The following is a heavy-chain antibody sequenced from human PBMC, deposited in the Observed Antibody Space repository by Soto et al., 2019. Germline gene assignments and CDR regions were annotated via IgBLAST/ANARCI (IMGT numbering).Heavy chain of an antibody. Sequence: ASVKVSCKASGYTFTSYGISWVRQAPGQGLEWMGWISAYNGNTNYAQKLQGRVTMTTDTSTSTAYMELRSLRSDDTAVYYCARDGFFWMIVPGVGNWFDPWGQGTLVTVSS. CDR1: GYTFTSYG. CDR3: ARDGFFWMIVPGVGNWFDP. J-gene: IGHJ5*02. D-gene: IGHD3-22*01. CDR2: ISAYNGNT. V-gene: IGHV1-18*01.